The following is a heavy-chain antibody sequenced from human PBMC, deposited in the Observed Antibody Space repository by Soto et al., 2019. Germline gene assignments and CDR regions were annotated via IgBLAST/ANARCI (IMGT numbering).Heavy chain of an antibody. V-gene: IGHV3-23*01. CDR1: GFTFSSYA. D-gene: IGHD6-13*01. J-gene: IGHJ3*02. CDR2: ISGSGGST. CDR3: AKGGSSWYRLGHDAFDI. Sequence: ASVKVSCAASGFTFSSYAMSWVRQAPGKGLEWVSAISGSGGSTYYADSVKGRFTVSRDNSKNTLYLQMNSLRAEDTAVYYCAKGGSSWYRLGHDAFDIWGQGTMVTVSS.